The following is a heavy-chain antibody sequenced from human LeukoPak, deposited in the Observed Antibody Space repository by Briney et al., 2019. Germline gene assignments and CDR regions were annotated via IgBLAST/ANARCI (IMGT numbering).Heavy chain of an antibody. CDR2: ISGSGGNT. Sequence: PGGSLRLSCAASGFTFSSYAMSWLRQAPGQGLEWVSSISGSGGNTYYADSVKGRFTISRDNSKNTLYLQMNSLRAEDTAVYYCAKEGASSYYDFWSGYFWFDPWGQGTLVTVSS. D-gene: IGHD3-3*01. CDR3: AKEGASSYYDFWSGYFWFDP. J-gene: IGHJ5*02. V-gene: IGHV3-23*01. CDR1: GFTFSSYA.